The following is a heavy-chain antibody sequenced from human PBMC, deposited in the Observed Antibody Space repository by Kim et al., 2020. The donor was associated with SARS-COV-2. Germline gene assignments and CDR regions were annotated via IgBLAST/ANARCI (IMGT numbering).Heavy chain of an antibody. V-gene: IGHV3-30-3*01. CDR1: GFTFSSYA. J-gene: IGHJ6*02. D-gene: IGHD3-3*01. CDR3: ARDITIFGVVIINYYGMDV. CDR2: ISYDGSNK. Sequence: GGSLRLSCAASGFTFSSYAMHWVRQAPGKGLEWVAVISYDGSNKYYADSVKGRFTISRDNSKNTLYLQMNSLRAEDTAVYYCARDITIFGVVIINYYGMDVWGQGTTVTVSS.